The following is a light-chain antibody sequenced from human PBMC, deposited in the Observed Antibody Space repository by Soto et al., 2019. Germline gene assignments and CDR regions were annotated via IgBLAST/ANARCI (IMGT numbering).Light chain of an antibody. CDR2: HDN. V-gene: IGLV3-1*01. CDR1: KLGEKY. CDR3: EAWDSRLVV. Sequence: SYELTQPPSVSVSPGQTATITCSGAKLGEKYVCWYQQKPCQSPVLIIYHDNERTSGIPERFAGSNSGNTATLTISETQALDEADYYCEAWDSRLVVFGGGTKLTVL. J-gene: IGLJ2*01.